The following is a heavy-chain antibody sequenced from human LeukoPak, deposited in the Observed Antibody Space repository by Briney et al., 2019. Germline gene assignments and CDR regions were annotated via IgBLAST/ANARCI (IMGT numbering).Heavy chain of an antibody. V-gene: IGHV1-24*01. D-gene: IGHD1-26*01. Sequence: ASVKVSCKVSGYTLTELSMHWVGQAPGKGLEWMGGFDPEDGETIYAQKFQGRVTMTEDTSTDTAYMELSSLRSEDTAVYYCATESYSGSYLYAFDIWGQGTMVTVSS. CDR1: GYTLTELS. CDR2: FDPEDGET. J-gene: IGHJ3*02. CDR3: ATESYSGSYLYAFDI.